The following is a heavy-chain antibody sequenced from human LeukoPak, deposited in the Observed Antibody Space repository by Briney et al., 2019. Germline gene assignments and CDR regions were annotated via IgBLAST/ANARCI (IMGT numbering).Heavy chain of an antibody. V-gene: IGHV3-23*01. D-gene: IGHD3-22*01. CDR2: ISGSGGST. Sequence: GGSLRLSCAASGFTFSSYAMSWVRQAPGKGLEWVSAISGSGGSTYYADSVKGRFTISGDNSKNTLYLQMNSLRAEDTAVYYCAKDHRYYDSSGYYDYWGQGTLVTVSS. J-gene: IGHJ4*02. CDR1: GFTFSSYA. CDR3: AKDHRYYDSSGYYDY.